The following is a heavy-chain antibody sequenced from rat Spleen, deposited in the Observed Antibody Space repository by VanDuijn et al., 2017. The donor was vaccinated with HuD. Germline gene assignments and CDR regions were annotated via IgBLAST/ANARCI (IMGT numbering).Heavy chain of an antibody. Sequence: EVQLVESGGGLVQPGRSLKLSCEASGFTFRNFDMAWVRQAPTKGLEWVASISPSGVTYYRDSVKGRFTVSRENAKNTLYLQLDSLRSEDTATYYCVRQDTSGYSNWFAYWGQGTLVTVSS. CDR1: GFTFRNFD. CDR2: ISPSGVT. J-gene: IGHJ3*01. CDR3: VRQDTSGYSNWFAY. D-gene: IGHD4-3*01. V-gene: IGHV5S13*01.